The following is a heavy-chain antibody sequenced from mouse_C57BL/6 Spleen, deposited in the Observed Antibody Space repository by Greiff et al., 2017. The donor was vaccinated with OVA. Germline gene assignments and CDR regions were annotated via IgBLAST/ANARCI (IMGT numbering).Heavy chain of an antibody. CDR2: IWSGGST. CDR3: ARNSDCDGWAMDY. CDR1: GFSLTSYG. V-gene: IGHV2-2*01. Sequence: VKLMESGPGLVQPSQCLSITCTVSGFSLTSYGVHWVRQSPGKGLEWLGVIWSGGSTDYTAAFVSRQSISKDNSKSQVFFKMNSLQAYNTARYYCARNSDCDGWAMDYWGQGTSVTVSS. J-gene: IGHJ4*01. D-gene: IGHD1-1*02.